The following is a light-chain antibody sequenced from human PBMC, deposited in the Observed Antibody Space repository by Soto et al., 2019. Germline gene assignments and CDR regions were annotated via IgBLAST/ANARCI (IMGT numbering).Light chain of an antibody. CDR2: KAS. Sequence: DIQMTQSPSTLSAFVGDRVTITCRASESISSWLAWYQQKPGKAPKLLLYKASSIESGVPSRFSGSGSGTEFTLTSSSLQPDDFATYYCQQYNTYSTFGQGTKLEIK. CDR1: ESISSW. J-gene: IGKJ2*01. CDR3: QQYNTYST. V-gene: IGKV1-5*03.